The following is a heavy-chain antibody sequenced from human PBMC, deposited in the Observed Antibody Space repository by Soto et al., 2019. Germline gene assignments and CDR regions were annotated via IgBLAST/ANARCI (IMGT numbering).Heavy chain of an antibody. CDR1: GFTFDDYT. V-gene: IGHV3-43*01. CDR3: AKDMSGTHSSSWFDY. J-gene: IGHJ4*02. Sequence: EVQLVESGGVVVQPGGSLRLSCAASGFTFDDYTMHWVRQAPGKGLEWVSLISWDGGSTYYADSVKGRFTISRDNSKNCLYLQMNSLRTEDTALYYCAKDMSGTHSSSWFDYWGQGTLVTVSS. D-gene: IGHD6-13*01. CDR2: ISWDGGST.